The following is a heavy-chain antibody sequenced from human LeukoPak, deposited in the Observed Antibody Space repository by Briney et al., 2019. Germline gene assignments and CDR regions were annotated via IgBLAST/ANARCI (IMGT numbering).Heavy chain of an antibody. D-gene: IGHD3-16*02. CDR2: ISSSSSTI. V-gene: IGHV3-48*01. Sequence: PGGSLRLSCAASGFTFSSYSMNWVRQAPGKGLEWVSYISSSSSTIYYADSVKGRFTISRDNAKNSLYLQMNSLRAEDTALYYCAKDIDHYYYYGMDVWGQGTTVTVSS. CDR3: AKDIDHYYYYGMDV. J-gene: IGHJ6*02. CDR1: GFTFSSYS.